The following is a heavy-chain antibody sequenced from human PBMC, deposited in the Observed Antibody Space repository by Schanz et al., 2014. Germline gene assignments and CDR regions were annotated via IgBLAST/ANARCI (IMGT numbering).Heavy chain of an antibody. CDR3: ARDRVYSYGLPADY. V-gene: IGHV1-69*08. CDR2: IIPITGIT. D-gene: IGHD5-18*01. J-gene: IGHJ4*02. CDR1: GDTFRSYT. Sequence: QVQLVQSGAEVKKPGSSVKVSCKASGDTFRSYTINWVRHAPGQGLEWMGRIIPITGITNYAQKFQGRVTITADKSTSTAYMEVSSLRSEDTAVYYCARDRVYSYGLPADYWGQGTMVTVSS.